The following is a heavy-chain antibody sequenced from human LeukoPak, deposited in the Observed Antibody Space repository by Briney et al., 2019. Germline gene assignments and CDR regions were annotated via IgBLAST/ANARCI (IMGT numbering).Heavy chain of an antibody. CDR2: TYHSGST. V-gene: IGHV4-38-2*02. J-gene: IGHJ4*02. D-gene: IGHD3-22*01. CDR1: GYSISSGYY. CDR3: ARDSQFYYDSSGYFDY. Sequence: PSETLSLTCTVSGYSISSGYYWGWIRQPPGKGLEWIGRTYHSGSTYYNPSLKSRVTISVDTSKNQFSLKLSSVTAADTAVYYCARDSQFYYDSSGYFDYWGQGTLVTVSS.